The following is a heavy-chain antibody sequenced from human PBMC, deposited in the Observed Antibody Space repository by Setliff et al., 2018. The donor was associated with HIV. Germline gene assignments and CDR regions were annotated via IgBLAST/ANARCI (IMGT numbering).Heavy chain of an antibody. V-gene: IGHV4-59*11. CDR1: GGSISSHY. Sequence: SETLSLTCTVSGGSISSHYWSWIRQPPGKGLEWIGYIYYSGSTNYNPSLKSRVTISVDTSKNQFSLRLSSVTAADTAVYYCTRPRVPYDFWSGPEVWGQGTLVTVSS. CDR3: TRPRVPYDFWSGPEV. CDR2: IYYSGST. J-gene: IGHJ4*02. D-gene: IGHD3-3*01.